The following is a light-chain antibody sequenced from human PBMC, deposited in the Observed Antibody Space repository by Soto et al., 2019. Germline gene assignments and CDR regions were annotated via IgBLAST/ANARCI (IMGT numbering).Light chain of an antibody. CDR2: ELS. Sequence: QAVLTQPCSAGWSAGQAVTFSCAGTSSDVGDYHYVAWYQQHPGKAPKLMIYELSKRLSGVPDRFSGSKSGNSASLSVSGHQAAAAADYYCTSYAGTNNPYVLGTGTKVTVL. CDR3: TSYAGTNNPYV. CDR1: SSDVGDYHY. J-gene: IGLJ1*01. V-gene: IGLV2-8*01.